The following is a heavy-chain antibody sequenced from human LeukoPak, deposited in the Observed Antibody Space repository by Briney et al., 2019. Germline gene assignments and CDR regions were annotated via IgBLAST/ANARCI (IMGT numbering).Heavy chain of an antibody. D-gene: IGHD1-26*01. CDR2: ISGDGGST. V-gene: IGHV3-43*02. CDR3: AKDRRPYSGSFLDY. J-gene: IGHJ4*02. Sequence: GGSLRLPCAASGFTFDDYAMHWVRQAPGKGLEWVSLISGDGGSTYYADSVKGRFTISRDNSKNSLYLQMNSLRTEDTALYYCAKDRRPYSGSFLDYWGQGTLVTVSS. CDR1: GFTFDDYA.